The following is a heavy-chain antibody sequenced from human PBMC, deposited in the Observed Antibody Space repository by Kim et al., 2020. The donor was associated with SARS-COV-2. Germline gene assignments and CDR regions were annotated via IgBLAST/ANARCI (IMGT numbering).Heavy chain of an antibody. Sequence: SETLSLTCTVSGYSISSGYYWGWIRQPPGKGLEWIGSIYHSGSTYYNPSLKSRVTISVDTSKNQFSLKLSSVTAADTAVYYCARGQDRDGDHFWFDPWGQGTLVTVSS. D-gene: IGHD3-10*01. CDR1: GYSISSGYY. CDR2: IYHSGST. J-gene: IGHJ5*02. CDR3: ARGQDRDGDHFWFDP. V-gene: IGHV4-38-2*02.